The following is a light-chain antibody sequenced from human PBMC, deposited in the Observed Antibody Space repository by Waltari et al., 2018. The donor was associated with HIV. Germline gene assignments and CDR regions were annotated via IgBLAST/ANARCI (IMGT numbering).Light chain of an antibody. V-gene: IGKV1-6*01. CDR2: SAS. J-gene: IGKJ1*01. Sequence: AIQLTQSPSSLSAYVGDRVTIICRASQDITNDLSWYQQKPGKAPKALISSASTLQSGVPSRFSGSGSGTIFTLTISSLQSEDAASYYCLQGRSFPRTFGQGTKVEI. CDR1: QDITND. CDR3: LQGRSFPRT.